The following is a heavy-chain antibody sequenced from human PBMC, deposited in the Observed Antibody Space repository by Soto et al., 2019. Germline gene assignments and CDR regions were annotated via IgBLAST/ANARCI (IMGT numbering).Heavy chain of an antibody. D-gene: IGHD6-19*01. V-gene: IGHV1-46*01. J-gene: IGHJ6*02. Sequence: EASVKVSCKASGYTFTSYYMHWVRQAPGQGLEWMGIINPSGGSTSYAQKFQGRVTMTRDTSTSTVYMELSSLRSEDTAVYYCARPQTEYSSAPGPAEDYYGMDVWGQGTTVTVSS. CDR3: ARPQTEYSSAPGPAEDYYGMDV. CDR2: INPSGGST. CDR1: GYTFTSYY.